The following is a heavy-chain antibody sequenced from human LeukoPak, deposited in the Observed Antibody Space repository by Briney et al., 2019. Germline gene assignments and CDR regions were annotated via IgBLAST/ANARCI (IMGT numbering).Heavy chain of an antibody. CDR3: ASLYYDFWSGYSDY. V-gene: IGHV4-39*01. CDR2: IYYSGST. CDR1: GGSISSSSYY. Sequence: SSETLSLTCTVSGGSISSSSYYWGWIRQPPGKGLEWIGSIYYSGSTYYNPSLKSRVTISVDTSKNQFSQKLSSVTAADTAVYYCASLYYDFWSGYSDYWGQGTLVTVSS. J-gene: IGHJ4*02. D-gene: IGHD3-3*01.